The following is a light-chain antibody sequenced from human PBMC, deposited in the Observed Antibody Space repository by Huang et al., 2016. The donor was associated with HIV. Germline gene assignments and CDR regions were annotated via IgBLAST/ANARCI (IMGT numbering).Light chain of an antibody. J-gene: IGKJ2*01. CDR2: DAS. CDR3: HQRSNWPQT. CDR1: QSVDRY. Sequence: EIVLTQSPATLSLSPGERATLSCRASQSVDRYLAWYQHKPGQAPRLLIHDASTRATGIPARFSGSGSETDFTLTISSLEPEDFAVYYCHQRSNWPQTFGQGTKVEIK. V-gene: IGKV3-11*01.